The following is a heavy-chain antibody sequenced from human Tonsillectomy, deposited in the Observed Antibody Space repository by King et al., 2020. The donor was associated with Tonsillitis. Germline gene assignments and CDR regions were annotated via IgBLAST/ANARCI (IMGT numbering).Heavy chain of an antibody. CDR2: IYYSGST. D-gene: IGHD3-10*01. CDR3: ASPYGSGSYYTFDY. J-gene: IGHJ4*02. CDR1: GGSISSSSYY. Sequence: QLQESGPGLVKPSETLSLTCTVSGGSISSSSYYWGWIRQPPGKGLEWIGSIYYSGSTYYNPSLKSRVTISVDTSKNQFSLKLSSVTAADTAVYYCASPYGSGSYYTFDYWGQGTLVTVSS. V-gene: IGHV4-39*01.